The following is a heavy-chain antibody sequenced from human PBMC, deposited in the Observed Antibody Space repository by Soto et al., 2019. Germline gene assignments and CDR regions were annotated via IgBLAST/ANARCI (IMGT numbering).Heavy chain of an antibody. CDR2: IYYSGST. CDR1: GSSISSGGYY. J-gene: IGHJ6*02. V-gene: IGHV4-31*03. Sequence: LSLTCTVSGSSISSGGYYWSWIRQHPGKGLEWIGYIYYSGSTYYNPSLKSRVTISVDTSKNQFSLKLSSVTAADTAVYYCARVQWLRLESKGYGMDVWGQGTTVTVSS. CDR3: ARVQWLRLESKGYGMDV. D-gene: IGHD5-12*01.